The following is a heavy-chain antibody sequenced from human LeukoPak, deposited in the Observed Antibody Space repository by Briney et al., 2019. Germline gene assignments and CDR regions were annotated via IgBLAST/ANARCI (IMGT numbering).Heavy chain of an antibody. V-gene: IGHV3-7*01. D-gene: IGHD3-16*02. CDR3: GYTNNFYH. CDR1: GLCISGQW. J-gene: IGHJ4*02. CDR2: IKHDGSEE. Sequence: PGESLRLSCVASGLCISGQWMNWVRQAPGQGLEWVANIKHDGSEEYYVDSVKGRFTVSRDDGRNSVSLQMNSVRAEDTAVYYCGYTNNFYHWGQGTLVVVSS.